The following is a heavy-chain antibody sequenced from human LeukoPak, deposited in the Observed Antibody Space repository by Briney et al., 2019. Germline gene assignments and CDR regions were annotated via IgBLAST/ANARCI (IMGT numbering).Heavy chain of an antibody. CDR3: ARDRPTYGSGDNYFDY. CDR1: GGTFSSYA. D-gene: IGHD3-10*01. V-gene: IGHV1-69*05. CDR2: IIPIFGTA. Sequence: SVKVSCKASGGTFSSYAISWVRQAPGQGLEWMGRIIPIFGTANYAQKFQGRVTITTDESTSTAYMELSSLRSEDTAVYYCARDRPTYGSGDNYFDYWGQGTLVTVSS. J-gene: IGHJ4*02.